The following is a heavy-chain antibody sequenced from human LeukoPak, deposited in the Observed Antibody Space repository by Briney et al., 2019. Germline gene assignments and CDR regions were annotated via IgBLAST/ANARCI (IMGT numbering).Heavy chain of an antibody. CDR3: ARSYYDSSGYPLYFQH. J-gene: IGHJ1*01. CDR1: GGSISSSSYY. Sequence: SETLSLTCTVSGGSISSSSYYWSWIRQPSGKGLEWMGSIYYSGSTYYNPSLKSRVTISVDTSKNQFSLKLSSVTAADTAVYYCARSYYDSSGYPLYFQHWGQGTLVTVSS. V-gene: IGHV4-39*07. CDR2: IYYSGST. D-gene: IGHD3-22*01.